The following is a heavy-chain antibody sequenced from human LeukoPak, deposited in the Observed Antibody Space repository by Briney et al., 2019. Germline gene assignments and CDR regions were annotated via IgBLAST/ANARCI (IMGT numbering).Heavy chain of an antibody. J-gene: IGHJ4*02. CDR1: GGSISSSSYY. V-gene: IGHV4-39*07. CDR2: IYYSGST. D-gene: IGHD3-22*01. Sequence: SETLSLTCTVSGGSISSSSYYRGWIRQPPGKGLEWIGSIYYSGSTYYNPSLKSRVTISVDTSKNQFSLKLSSVTAADTAVYYCARERESDDSSGYHHDYWGQGTLVTVSS. CDR3: ARERESDDSSGYHHDY.